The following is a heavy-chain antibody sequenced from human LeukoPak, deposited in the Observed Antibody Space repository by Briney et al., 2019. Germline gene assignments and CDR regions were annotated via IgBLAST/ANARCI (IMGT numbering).Heavy chain of an antibody. V-gene: IGHV3-30*18. Sequence: GGSLRLSCAASGFTFSNYDMHWVRQAPGKGLEWVAVISYDGSKKYSADSVKGRFTTSRDNFKNTLYLQMNSLRAEDTAVYYCAKNEGDWNYAYLRSDSWFDPWGQGTLVTVSS. CDR1: GFTFSNYD. CDR3: AKNEGDWNYAYLRSDSWFDP. J-gene: IGHJ5*02. CDR2: ISYDGSKK. D-gene: IGHD1-7*01.